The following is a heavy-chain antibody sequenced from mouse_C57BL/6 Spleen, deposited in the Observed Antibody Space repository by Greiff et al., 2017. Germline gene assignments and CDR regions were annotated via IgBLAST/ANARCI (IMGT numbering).Heavy chain of an antibody. CDR1: GYAFSSSW. CDR2: IYPGDGDT. V-gene: IGHV1-82*01. D-gene: IGHD1-1*01. CDR3: ARAGYYYGSSPFDV. J-gene: IGHJ1*03. Sequence: QVQLQQSGPELVKPGASVKISCKASGYAFSSSWMNWVKQRPGKGLEWIGRIYPGDGDTNYNGKFKGKATLTADKSSSTAYMQLSSLTSEDSAVYFCARAGYYYGSSPFDVWGTGTTVTVSS.